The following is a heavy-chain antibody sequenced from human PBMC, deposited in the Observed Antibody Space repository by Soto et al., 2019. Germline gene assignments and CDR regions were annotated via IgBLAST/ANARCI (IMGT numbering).Heavy chain of an antibody. J-gene: IGHJ4*02. D-gene: IGHD6-19*01. Sequence: SETLSLTCTVSGGSISSYYWSWIRQPPGKGLEWIGYIYYSGSTNYNPSLKSRVTISVDTSKNQFSLKLSSVTAADTAVYYCARHHSSGWYFYYWGQGTLVTVSS. V-gene: IGHV4-59*08. CDR2: IYYSGST. CDR1: GGSISSYY. CDR3: ARHHSSGWYFYY.